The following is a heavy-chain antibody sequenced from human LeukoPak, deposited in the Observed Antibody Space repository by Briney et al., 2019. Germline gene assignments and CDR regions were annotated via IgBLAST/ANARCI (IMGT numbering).Heavy chain of an antibody. V-gene: IGHV3-48*02. CDR2: ISTDSDSI. D-gene: IGHD1-26*01. CDR1: GFTFSTYN. CDR3: AIDAWDLPLDAFDI. Sequence: PGGSLRLSCAASGFTFSTYNMNWVRQAPGKGLAWVSYISTDSDSIYYADSVKGRFTISRDNAKNSLFLKTNSLRDEDTAVYYCAIDAWDLPLDAFDIWGQGTMVTVSS. J-gene: IGHJ3*02.